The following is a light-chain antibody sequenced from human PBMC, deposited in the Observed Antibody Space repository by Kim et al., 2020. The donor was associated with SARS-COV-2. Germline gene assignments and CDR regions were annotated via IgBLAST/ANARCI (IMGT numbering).Light chain of an antibody. J-gene: IGKJ4*01. CDR1: QSIGSY. CDR2: TAS. Sequence: SLSPGERAILSCRASQSIGSYLSWYQQKVGHAPRLLIYTASNRATDIPAMFSGSGSGTYFTLTISSLEPEDFAVYYCQHRYRCLTFGGGTKVDIK. V-gene: IGKV3-11*01. CDR3: QHRYRCLT.